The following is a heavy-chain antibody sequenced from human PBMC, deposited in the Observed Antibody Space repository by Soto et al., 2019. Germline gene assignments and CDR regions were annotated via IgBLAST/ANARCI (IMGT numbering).Heavy chain of an antibody. CDR2: INHSGST. V-gene: IGHV4-34*01. D-gene: IGHD2-2*01. CDR3: ARVQTSCPKWRCWGYYYYGMDV. J-gene: IGHJ6*02. Sequence: SETLSLTCAVHGGSFSGYYWSWIHQPPGKGLEWIGEINHSGSTNYNPSLKSQVTISVDTSKNQFSLKLSSVTAADTAVYYCARVQTSCPKWRCWGYYYYGMDVWGQGTTVTVSS. CDR1: GGSFSGYY.